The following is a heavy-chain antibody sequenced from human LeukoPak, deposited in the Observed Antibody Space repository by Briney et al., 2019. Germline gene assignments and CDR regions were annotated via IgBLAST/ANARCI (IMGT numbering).Heavy chain of an antibody. CDR2: IYSGGST. V-gene: IGHV3-53*01. Sequence: GGSLRLSCAASGFTVSSNYMSWVRQAPGKGLEWVSVIYSGGSTYYADSVKGRFTISRDNAENTLYLQMNSLRVEDTAVYYCTRRVSTTRWFDPWGQGTLVTVSS. J-gene: IGHJ5*02. D-gene: IGHD2-15*01. CDR3: TRRVSTTRWFDP. CDR1: GFTVSSNY.